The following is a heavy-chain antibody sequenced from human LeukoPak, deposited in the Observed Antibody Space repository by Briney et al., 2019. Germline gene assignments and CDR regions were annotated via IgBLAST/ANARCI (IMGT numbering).Heavy chain of an antibody. V-gene: IGHV3-21*01. D-gene: IGHD3-22*01. Sequence: GGSLRLSCAASGFTFSSYAMSWVRQAPGKGLEWVSSISSSSSYIYYADSVKGRFTISRDNAKNSLYLQMNSLRAEGTAVYYCARDGHYDSSGYYDYWGQGTLVTVSS. CDR3: ARDGHYDSSGYYDY. CDR1: GFTFSSYA. J-gene: IGHJ4*02. CDR2: ISSSSSYI.